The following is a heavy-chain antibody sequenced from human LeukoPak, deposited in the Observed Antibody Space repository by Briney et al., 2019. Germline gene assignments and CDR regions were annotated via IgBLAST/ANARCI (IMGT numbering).Heavy chain of an antibody. Sequence: PGGSLRLSCSASGFTFSNYAMSWVRQAPGKGLEWVSAISGSGGSTYYADSVKGRFTISRDNSKNTRYLQMNSRRAEDTAVYYCAKDLGAGTTKFFDYWGQGTLVTVSS. J-gene: IGHJ4*02. D-gene: IGHD1-7*01. CDR1: GFTFSNYA. CDR2: ISGSGGST. CDR3: AKDLGAGTTKFFDY. V-gene: IGHV3-23*01.